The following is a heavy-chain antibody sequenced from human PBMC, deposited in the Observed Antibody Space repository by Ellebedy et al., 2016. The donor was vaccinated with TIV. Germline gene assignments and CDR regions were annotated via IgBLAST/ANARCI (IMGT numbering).Heavy chain of an antibody. V-gene: IGHV4-59*08. CDR1: GSSISGYY. J-gene: IGHJ6*02. Sequence: MPSETLSLTCIVSGSSISGYYWSWIRQPPGKGLEYIGHIHYSGNSDYNPSLKSRLIISVDASKNQFSLRLRSVTAEDTAVYNCARLPSNYGRQLGMDVWGQGATVTVSS. CDR2: IHYSGNS. CDR3: ARLPSNYGRQLGMDV. D-gene: IGHD3-10*01.